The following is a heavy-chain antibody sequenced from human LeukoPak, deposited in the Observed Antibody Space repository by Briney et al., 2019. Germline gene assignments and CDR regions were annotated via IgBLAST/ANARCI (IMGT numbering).Heavy chain of an antibody. CDR1: GGSISSGGYY. V-gene: IGHV4-31*03. CDR3: ARDKLRGVDP. D-gene: IGHD1-26*01. Sequence: PSQTLSLTCTVSGGSISSGGYYWSWIRQHPGKGLEWIGYIYYSGSTYYNPSLKSRVTISVDTSKNQFPLKLSSVTAADTAVYYCARDKLRGVDPWGQGTLVTVSS. J-gene: IGHJ5*02. CDR2: IYYSGST.